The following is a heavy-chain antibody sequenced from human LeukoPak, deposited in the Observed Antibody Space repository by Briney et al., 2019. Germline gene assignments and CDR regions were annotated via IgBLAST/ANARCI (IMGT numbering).Heavy chain of an antibody. Sequence: SETLSLTCTVSGGSIRSYYWSWIRQPPGKGLEWIGYIYYSESTNYNPSLQSRVTISVDTSKNQFSLKLSSVTPADTAVYYCARRDGVLAYGSGSYFAFDIWGQGTMVTVSS. CDR3: ARRDGVLAYGSGSYFAFDI. CDR1: GGSIRSYY. D-gene: IGHD3-10*01. V-gene: IGHV4-59*01. J-gene: IGHJ3*02. CDR2: IYYSEST.